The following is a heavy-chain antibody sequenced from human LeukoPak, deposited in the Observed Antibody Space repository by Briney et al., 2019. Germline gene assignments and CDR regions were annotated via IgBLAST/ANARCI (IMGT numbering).Heavy chain of an antibody. CDR1: GFTFSSYG. CDR3: AKDAPDYLDY. CDR2: ISYDGSNK. Sequence: PGRSLRLSCAASGFTFSSYGMLWVRQAPGKGLEWVAVISYDGSNKYYADSVKGRFTISRDNSKNTLYLQMNSLRAEDTAVYYCAKDAPDYLDYWGQGTLVTVSS. J-gene: IGHJ4*02. V-gene: IGHV3-30*18.